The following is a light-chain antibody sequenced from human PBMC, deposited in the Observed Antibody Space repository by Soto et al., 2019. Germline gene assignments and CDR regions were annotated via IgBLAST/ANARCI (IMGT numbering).Light chain of an antibody. Sequence: DIQMTQSPSSLSASVGDRVTITCRASQTISIFLNWYQQKPGKAPKLLIYGASTLQGGVPSRFSSSGSGTDFTLTISRLQPEDFATYYCQRSYGSPTWTVGQGTKVDSK. CDR3: QRSYGSPTWT. V-gene: IGKV1-39*01. CDR1: QTISIF. J-gene: IGKJ1*01. CDR2: GAS.